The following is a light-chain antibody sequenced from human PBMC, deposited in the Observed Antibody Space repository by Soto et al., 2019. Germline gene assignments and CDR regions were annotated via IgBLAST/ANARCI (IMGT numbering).Light chain of an antibody. CDR2: GAS. J-gene: IGKJ2*01. Sequence: EIVLTQSPGTLSLSPGERATLSCRASQSVSSSYLAWYQQKPGQAPRLLIYGASSRATGIPDRFSGSGSGTDFTLTISRLEPEDCAVYYCQQYGSSLMYTFGQGTKLEIK. CDR3: QQYGSSLMYT. CDR1: QSVSSSY. V-gene: IGKV3-20*01.